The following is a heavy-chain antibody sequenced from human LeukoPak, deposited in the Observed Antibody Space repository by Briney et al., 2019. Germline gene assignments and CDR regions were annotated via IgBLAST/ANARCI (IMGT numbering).Heavy chain of an antibody. CDR1: GGSISSGNYF. Sequence: SETLSLTCTVSGGSISSGNYFWGWVRQPPGKGLEWIGNIYYSGSTYYNPSLKSRVTISVDTSKNQFSLKLSSVTAADTAVYYCARLSCSSTTCYFPNAFDIWGQGTMVTVSS. J-gene: IGHJ3*02. V-gene: IGHV4-39*01. CDR3: ARLSCSSTTCYFPNAFDI. CDR2: IYYSGST. D-gene: IGHD2-2*01.